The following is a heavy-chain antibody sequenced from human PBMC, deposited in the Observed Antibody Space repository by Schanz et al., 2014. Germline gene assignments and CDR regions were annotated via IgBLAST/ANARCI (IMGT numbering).Heavy chain of an antibody. D-gene: IGHD3-3*01. V-gene: IGHV3-9*01. J-gene: IGHJ4*02. CDR2: MSWNAGSL. CDR3: ARGVRIDY. Sequence: EVQLVESGGGLVQPGRSLRLSCVASGFRFDDYAMHWVRQAPGKGLEWVSGMSWNAGSLGYGDSVKGRFTISRDNAKNSLYLQVNNLSAEDTAVYYCARGVRIDYWGQGTLVTVSS. CDR1: GFRFDDYA.